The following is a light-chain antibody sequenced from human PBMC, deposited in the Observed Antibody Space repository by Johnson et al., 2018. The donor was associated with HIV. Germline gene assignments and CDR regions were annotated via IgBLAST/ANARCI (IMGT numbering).Light chain of an antibody. CDR1: YSNFGNNY. Sequence: QSVLTQPPSVSAAPGQKVTISCSRNYSNFGNNYVSWYQQLPGTAPKLLIYENNKRPSGIPDRFSGSKSGTSATLGITGLQTGDEADYYCATWDSSLSPRGVFGTGTKVTVL. V-gene: IGLV1-51*02. J-gene: IGLJ1*01. CDR3: ATWDSSLSPRGV. CDR2: ENN.